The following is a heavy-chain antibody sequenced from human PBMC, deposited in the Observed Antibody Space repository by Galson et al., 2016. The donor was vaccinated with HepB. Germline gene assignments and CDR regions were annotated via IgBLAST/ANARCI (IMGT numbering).Heavy chain of an antibody. CDR1: GFSFSLFT. J-gene: IGHJ3*02. D-gene: IGHD6-13*01. Sequence: SLRLSCAASGFSFSLFTINWVRQSPEAGLEWVSSISSEGRYIYYADSVKGRLTVSRDNAENAVYLHMNRLRVEDAAVYYCATSAGNTSVDAFDIWGQGTMVTVSS. CDR3: ATSAGNTSVDAFDI. V-gene: IGHV3-21*01. CDR2: ISSEGRYI.